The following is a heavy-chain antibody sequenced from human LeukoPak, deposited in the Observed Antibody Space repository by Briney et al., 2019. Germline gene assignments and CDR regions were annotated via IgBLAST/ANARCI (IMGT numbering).Heavy chain of an antibody. CDR1: GDSVSSNSAA. CDR3: ARDRVRFLEWLPPGYYYMDV. V-gene: IGHV6-1*01. Sequence: SQTLSLTCAISGDSVSSNSAAWNWIRQSPSRGLEWLGRTYYWSKWYNDYAVSVKSRITINPDTSKNQFSLQLSSVTPEDTAVYYCARDRVRFLEWLPPGYYYMDVWGKGTTVTVSS. J-gene: IGHJ6*03. CDR2: TYYWSKWYN. D-gene: IGHD3-3*01.